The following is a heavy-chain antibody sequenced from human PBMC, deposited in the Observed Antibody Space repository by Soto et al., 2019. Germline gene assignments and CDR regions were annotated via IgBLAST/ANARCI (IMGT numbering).Heavy chain of an antibody. D-gene: IGHD3-10*01. Sequence: QVQLQESGPGLVKPSETLSLSCTVSGGSINSYYWSWIRQSPGKRMEWIGYVHHSWGSSYNPSLQRRVAISLDTSKRQFPLKVTSVTATDTAVYYCARQGFGPLHGLVDVWGQGTTVTVSS. J-gene: IGHJ6*02. V-gene: IGHV4-59*08. CDR3: ARQGFGPLHGLVDV. CDR2: VHHSWGS. CDR1: GGSINSYY.